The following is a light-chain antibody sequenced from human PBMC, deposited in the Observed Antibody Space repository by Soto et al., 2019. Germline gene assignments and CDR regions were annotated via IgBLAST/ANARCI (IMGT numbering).Light chain of an antibody. J-gene: IGLJ2*01. CDR3: GTWDSSLNVGV. CDR1: SYNIGNNY. V-gene: IGLV1-51*01. Sequence: QSVLTQPPSVSAAPGQKVTISCYGSSYNIGNNYVSWYQQLPGTAPKLLIYDNNKRPSGIPDRFSGSKSGTSATLGITGLQTGDEAEYYCGTWDSSLNVGVFGGGTKVTVL. CDR2: DNN.